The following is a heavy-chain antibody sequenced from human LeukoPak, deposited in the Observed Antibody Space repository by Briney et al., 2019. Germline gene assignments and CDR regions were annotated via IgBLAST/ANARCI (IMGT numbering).Heavy chain of an antibody. CDR3: ARAPEMATIPYFDY. CDR2: IYYSGST. J-gene: IGHJ4*02. D-gene: IGHD5-24*01. Sequence: SETLSLTCTVSGGSISSYYWSWIRQPPGKGLEWIGYIYYSGSTNYNSSLKSRVTISVDTSKNQFSLKLSSVTAADTTVYYCARAPEMATIPYFDYWGQGTLVTVSS. CDR1: GGSISSYY. V-gene: IGHV4-59*01.